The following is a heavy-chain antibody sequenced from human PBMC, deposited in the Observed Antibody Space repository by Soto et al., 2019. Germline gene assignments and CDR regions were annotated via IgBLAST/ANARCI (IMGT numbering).Heavy chain of an antibody. Sequence: GGSLRLSCAASGFTFSSYAMSWVRQAPGKGLEWVSAISGSGGSTYYADSVKGRFTISRDNSKNTLYLQMNSLRAEDTAVYYCAKDLGVSGWYDPFDYWGQGTLVTVSS. V-gene: IGHV3-23*01. J-gene: IGHJ4*02. D-gene: IGHD6-19*01. CDR1: GFTFSSYA. CDR2: ISGSGGST. CDR3: AKDLGVSGWYDPFDY.